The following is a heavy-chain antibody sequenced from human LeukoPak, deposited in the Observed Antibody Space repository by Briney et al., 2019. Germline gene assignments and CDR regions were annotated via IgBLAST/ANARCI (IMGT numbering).Heavy chain of an antibody. Sequence: SVKVSCKASGGTFSSYAISWVRQAPGQGLEWMGGIIPIFGTANYAQKFQGRVTITADESTSTAYMELSSLRSEDTAVYYCARDLKPYNWKLLSHMDFWGKGTTVTVSS. J-gene: IGHJ6*03. CDR3: ARDLKPYNWKLLSHMDF. D-gene: IGHD1-20*01. CDR1: GGTFSSYA. V-gene: IGHV1-69*13. CDR2: IIPIFGTA.